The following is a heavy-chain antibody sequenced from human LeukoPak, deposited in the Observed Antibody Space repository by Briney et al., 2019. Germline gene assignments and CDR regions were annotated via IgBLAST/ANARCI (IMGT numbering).Heavy chain of an antibody. CDR2: ISYDGSNK. J-gene: IGHJ4*02. V-gene: IGHV3-30*18. D-gene: IGHD1-26*01. CDR1: GFTFSSYG. CDR3: AKSLGRYSGSYFDY. Sequence: GGSLGLSCAASGFTFSSYGMHWVRQAPGKGLEWVAVISYDGSNKYYADSVKGRFTISRDNSKNTLYLQMNSLRAEDTAVYYCAKSLGRYSGSYFDYWGQGTLVTVSS.